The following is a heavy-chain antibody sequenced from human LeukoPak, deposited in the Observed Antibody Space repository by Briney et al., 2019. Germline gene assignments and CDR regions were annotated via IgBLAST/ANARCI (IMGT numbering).Heavy chain of an antibody. CDR3: ARYSRKWNAFDI. CDR2: IYYSGST. D-gene: IGHD2-21*01. Sequence: SKTLSLTCTVSGGSISSYYWSWIRQPPGKGLEWIGYIYYSGSTNYNPSLKSRVTISVDTSKNQLSLKLSSVTAADTAVYYCARYSRKWNAFDIWGQGTMVTVSS. J-gene: IGHJ3*02. V-gene: IGHV4-59*01. CDR1: GGSISSYY.